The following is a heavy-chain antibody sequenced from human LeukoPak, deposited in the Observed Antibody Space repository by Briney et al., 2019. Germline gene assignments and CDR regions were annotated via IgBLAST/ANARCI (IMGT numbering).Heavy chain of an antibody. Sequence: SQTLSLTCTVSGGSISNGNDYWTWIRQHPEKGLEWIDYIYHSGSAYYNPSLKSRVTISVDTSKDQFSLKLSSVTAADTAVYYCARNRHYCSGGSCSSNWFDPWGQGTLVTVSS. J-gene: IGHJ5*02. V-gene: IGHV4-31*03. CDR3: ARNRHYCSGGSCSSNWFDP. CDR1: GGSISNGNDY. CDR2: IYHSGSA. D-gene: IGHD2-15*01.